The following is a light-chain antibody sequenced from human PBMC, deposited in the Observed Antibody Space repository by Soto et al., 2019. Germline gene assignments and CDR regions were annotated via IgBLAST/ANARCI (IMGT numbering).Light chain of an antibody. J-gene: IGKJ4*01. CDR1: QGISSY. CDR2: AAS. Sequence: AIRLTQSPSSLSASTGDRVTITWRASQGISSYLAWYQQKPGKAPKLLIYAASTLQSGVPSRFSGSGSGTDFTLTISCLQSEDFATYYCQQYYSYPSTFGGGTKVDI. V-gene: IGKV1-8*01. CDR3: QQYYSYPST.